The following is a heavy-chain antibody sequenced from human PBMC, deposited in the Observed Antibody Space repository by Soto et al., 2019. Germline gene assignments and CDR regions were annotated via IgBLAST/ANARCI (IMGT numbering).Heavy chain of an antibody. V-gene: IGHV3-72*01. CDR2: TRNKANSYTT. Sequence: GGSLRLSCAASGFTFSDHYMDWVRQAPGKGLEWVGRTRNKANSYTTEYAASVKGRFTISRDDSKNSLYLQMNSLKTEDTAVYYCAREALKTPYFDYWGQGTLVTVSS. CDR1: GFTFSDHY. CDR3: AREALKTPYFDY. J-gene: IGHJ4*02.